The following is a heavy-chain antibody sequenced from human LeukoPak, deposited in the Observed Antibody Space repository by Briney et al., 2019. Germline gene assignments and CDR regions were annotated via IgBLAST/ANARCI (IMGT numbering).Heavy chain of an antibody. CDR2: VNWNGGST. J-gene: IGHJ4*02. Sequence: RPGGSLRLSCAASGFTFDDYAMTWVRQPPGKGLEWVSTVNWNGGSTSYADSVKGRFTISRDNAKNSLYLQMSSLRADDTAFYYCARSGTVTTFDYWGQGTLVTVSS. CDR1: GFTFDDYA. D-gene: IGHD4-11*01. CDR3: ARSGTVTTFDY. V-gene: IGHV3-20*04.